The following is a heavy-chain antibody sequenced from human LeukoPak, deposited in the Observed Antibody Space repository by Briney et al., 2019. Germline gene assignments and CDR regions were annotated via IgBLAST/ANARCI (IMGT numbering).Heavy chain of an antibody. V-gene: IGHV3-33*01. Sequence: PGGSLRLSRAASGFTFSNYGIHWVRQAPGKGLEWVAVIWYDGSNENYADSVRGRFTVSRDNSKNTLYLHMNSVRAEDTAVYYCARVAMSDSSGYCDYWGQGTLVTVSS. D-gene: IGHD3-22*01. CDR2: IWYDGSNE. CDR1: GFTFSNYG. J-gene: IGHJ4*02. CDR3: ARVAMSDSSGYCDY.